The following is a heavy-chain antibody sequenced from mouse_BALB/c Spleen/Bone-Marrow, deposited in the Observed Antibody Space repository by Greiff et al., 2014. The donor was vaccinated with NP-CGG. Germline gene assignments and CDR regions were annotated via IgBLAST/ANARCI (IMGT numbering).Heavy chain of an antibody. J-gene: IGHJ3*01. CDR1: GYTFTDYA. D-gene: IGHD2-1*01. CDR3: ASPIYYGNYEGFAY. V-gene: IGHV1-67*01. CDR2: ISTYSGNT. Sequence: QVQLKESGPELVRPGVSVKISCKGSGYTFTDYAMHWGKQSHAKSLEWIGVISTYSGNTNYNQKFKGKATMTVDKSSSTAYMELARLTSEDSAIYYCASPIYYGNYEGFAYWGQGTLVTVSA.